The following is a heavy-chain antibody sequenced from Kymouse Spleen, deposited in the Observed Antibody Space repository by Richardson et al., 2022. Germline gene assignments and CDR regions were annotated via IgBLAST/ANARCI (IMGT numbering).Heavy chain of an antibody. CDR2: IWYDGSNK. D-gene: IGHD3-3*01. Sequence: QVQLVESGGGVVQPGRSLRLSCAASGFTFSSYGMHWVRQAPGKGLEWVAVIWYDGSNKYYADSVKGRFTISRDNSKNTLYLQMNSLRAEDTAVYYCARGNYDFWSGYSFGITGTTNWFDPWGQGTLVTVSS. CDR3: ARGNYDFWSGYSFGITGTTNWFDP. J-gene: IGHJ5*02. V-gene: IGHV3-33*01. CDR1: GFTFSSYG.